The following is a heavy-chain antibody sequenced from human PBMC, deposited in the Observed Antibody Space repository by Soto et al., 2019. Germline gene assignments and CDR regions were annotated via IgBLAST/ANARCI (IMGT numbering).Heavy chain of an antibody. CDR1: GFSISTSGVG. D-gene: IGHD1-20*01. J-gene: IGHJ5*02. V-gene: IGHV2-5*02. CDR3: AHRRRWSSNWNSGWFDP. Sequence: QITLKESGPALVNPTQTLTLTCTFSGFSISTSGVGVGWIRQPPGKALEWLAVMYWDDDKRYSPSLKSRLTGTKDTSKNQVVLTMTNMDPVDTATYFCAHRRRWSSNWNSGWFDPCGQGTLVTVSS. CDR2: MYWDDDK.